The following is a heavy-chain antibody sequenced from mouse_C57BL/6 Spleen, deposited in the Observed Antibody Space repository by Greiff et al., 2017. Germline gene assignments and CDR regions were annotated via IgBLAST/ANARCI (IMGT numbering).Heavy chain of an antibody. Sequence: EVKLMESGAELVKPGASVKLSCTASGFNIKDYYMHWVKQRTEQGLEWIGRIDPEDGETKYAPKFQGKATITADTSSNTAYLQLSSLTSEDTAVYYCAQTAQAPYFDYWGRGTTLTVSS. CDR3: AQTAQAPYFDY. CDR1: GFNIKDYY. CDR2: IDPEDGET. D-gene: IGHD3-2*02. J-gene: IGHJ2*01. V-gene: IGHV14-2*01.